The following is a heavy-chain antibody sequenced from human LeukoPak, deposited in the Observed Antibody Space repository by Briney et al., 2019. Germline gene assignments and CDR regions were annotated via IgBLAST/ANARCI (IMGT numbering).Heavy chain of an antibody. CDR2: IYPGDSDT. CDR3: ARGRVVVAATQSSYFDY. V-gene: IGHV5-51*01. Sequence: GESLKISCKGSGYSFTSYWIGWVRQMPGKGLEWMGIIYPGDSDTRYSPSFQGRVTISADKSISTAYLQWSSLKASDTAMYYCARGRVVVAATQSSYFDYWGQGTLVTVSS. CDR1: GYSFTSYW. D-gene: IGHD2-15*01. J-gene: IGHJ4*02.